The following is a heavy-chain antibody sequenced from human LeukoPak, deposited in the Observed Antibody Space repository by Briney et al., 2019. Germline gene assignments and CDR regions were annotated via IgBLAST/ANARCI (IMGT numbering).Heavy chain of an antibody. D-gene: IGHD3-10*01. CDR3: ARSAYYYGSGSYYY. V-gene: IGHV4-4*07. CDR2: IYTSGST. J-gene: IGHJ4*02. CDR1: GGSISSYY. Sequence: PSETLSLTCTVSGGSISSYYWSWIRQPAGKGLEWIGRIYTSGSTNYNPSLKSRVTMSVDTSKNQFSLKLSSVTAADTAVYYCARSAYYYGSGSYYYWGQGTLVTVSS.